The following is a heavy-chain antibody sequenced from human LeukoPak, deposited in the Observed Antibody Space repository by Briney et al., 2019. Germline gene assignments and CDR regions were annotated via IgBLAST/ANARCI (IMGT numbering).Heavy chain of an antibody. D-gene: IGHD1-26*01. Sequence: GGSLRLSCATSGFTFSSYGMHWVRQAPGKGLEWVAVISYDGSNKYYADSVKGRFTISRDNSKNTLYLQMNSLRAEDTAVYYCAKDVRDTVGATFDYWGQGTLVTVSS. J-gene: IGHJ4*02. CDR3: AKDVRDTVGATFDY. CDR1: GFTFSSYG. V-gene: IGHV3-30*18. CDR2: ISYDGSNK.